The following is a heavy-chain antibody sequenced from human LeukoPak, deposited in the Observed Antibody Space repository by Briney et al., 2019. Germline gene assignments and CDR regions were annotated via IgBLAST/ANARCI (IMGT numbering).Heavy chain of an antibody. CDR1: GFTVSSNY. CDR2: IYSGGST. Sequence: GGSLRLSCAASGFTVSSNYMSWVRQAPGKGLEWVSVIYSGGSTYYADSVKGRFTISRDNSKNTLYLQMNSLRAEDTAIYYCTRLTVERTVERNSYYYYMDVWGKGTTVTISS. D-gene: IGHD6-19*01. J-gene: IGHJ6*03. V-gene: IGHV3-66*01. CDR3: TRLTVERTVERNSYYYYMDV.